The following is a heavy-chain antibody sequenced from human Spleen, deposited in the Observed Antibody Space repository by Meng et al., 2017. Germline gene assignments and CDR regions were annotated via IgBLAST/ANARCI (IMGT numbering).Heavy chain of an antibody. Sequence: QVQLQESGPGLVKPSETLSLTCAVYGGSFSGYYWSWIRQPPGKGLEWIGEINHSGSTNYNPSLKSRVTISVDTSKNQFSLKLSSVTAADTAVYYCARATPSSPPDYWGQGTLVTVSS. J-gene: IGHJ4*02. CDR2: INHSGST. D-gene: IGHD6-13*01. CDR3: ARATPSSPPDY. V-gene: IGHV4-34*01. CDR1: GGSFSGYY.